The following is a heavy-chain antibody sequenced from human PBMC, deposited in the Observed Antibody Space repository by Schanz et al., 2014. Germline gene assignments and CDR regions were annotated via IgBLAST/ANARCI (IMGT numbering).Heavy chain of an antibody. CDR1: GFTFSDAW. V-gene: IGHV3-66*01. CDR3: ARDHTTESYYSAGPPIDY. D-gene: IGHD1-26*01. J-gene: IGHJ4*02. Sequence: EVQLVESGGGLVKPGGFLRLSCAASGFTFSDAWMSWVRQAPGKGLEWVSFIYIGGNTYYADSVKGRFTISRDNSKNTVYIQMNSLRADDTAVYYCARDHTTESYYSAGPPIDYWGQGTLLTVSS. CDR2: IYIGGNT.